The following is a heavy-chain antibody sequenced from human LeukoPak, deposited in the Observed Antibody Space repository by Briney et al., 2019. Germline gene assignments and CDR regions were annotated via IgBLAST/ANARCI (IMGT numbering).Heavy chain of an antibody. J-gene: IGHJ4*02. V-gene: IGHV3-23*01. D-gene: IGHD4-17*01. Sequence: GGSLRLSCAAAGFTFNSYAMNWVRQAPGKGLEWVSGISGSGGSTYYADSVKGRFTISRDNSKNTLYLQMNSLRAEDTAVYYCAKWVTTFRYFDYWGQGTLVTVSS. CDR3: AKWVTTFRYFDY. CDR1: GFTFNSYA. CDR2: ISGSGGST.